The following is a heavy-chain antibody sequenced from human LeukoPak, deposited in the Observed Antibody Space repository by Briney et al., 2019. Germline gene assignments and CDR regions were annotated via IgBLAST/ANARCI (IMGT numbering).Heavy chain of an antibody. V-gene: IGHV1-18*01. CDR1: GYTFTSYG. CDR3: ARETASCGMDV. Sequence: ASVKVSCKASGYTFTSYGISWVRQAPGQGLEWMGWISAYNGNTNYAQKLQGWVTMTRDTSISTAYMELSRLRSDDTAVYYCARETASCGMDVWGQGTTVTVSS. D-gene: IGHD6-25*01. CDR2: ISAYNGNT. J-gene: IGHJ6*02.